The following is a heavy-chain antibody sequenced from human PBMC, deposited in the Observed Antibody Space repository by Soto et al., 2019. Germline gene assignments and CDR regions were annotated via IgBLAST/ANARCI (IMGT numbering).Heavy chain of an antibody. Sequence: QVQLVQSGAEVKKPGSSMKVSCKASGGTFSSYTISWVRQAPGQGLEWMGRIIPILGIANYAQKFQGRVTITADKSTSTAYMELSSLRSEDTAVYYCARFDSSGYSVFWGQVTLVTVSS. CDR1: GGTFSSYT. CDR2: IIPILGIA. J-gene: IGHJ4*02. CDR3: ARFDSSGYSVF. D-gene: IGHD3-22*01. V-gene: IGHV1-69*02.